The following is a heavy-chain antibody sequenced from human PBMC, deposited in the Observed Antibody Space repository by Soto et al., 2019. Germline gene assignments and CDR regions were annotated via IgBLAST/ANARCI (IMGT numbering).Heavy chain of an antibody. CDR2: VYYSGST. CDR3: ARQNYYGSALQYFQH. CDR1: GGSISSSGYF. Sequence: QLQLQESGPGLVKPSETLSLTYTVSGGSISSSGYFWAWIRQPPGKGLEWIGSVYYSGSTYYNPYLKSRVTISVDTSKNQLSLKLRSVTAADTAVYYCARQNYYGSALQYFQHWGQGTLVTVSS. V-gene: IGHV4-39*01. J-gene: IGHJ1*01. D-gene: IGHD3-10*01.